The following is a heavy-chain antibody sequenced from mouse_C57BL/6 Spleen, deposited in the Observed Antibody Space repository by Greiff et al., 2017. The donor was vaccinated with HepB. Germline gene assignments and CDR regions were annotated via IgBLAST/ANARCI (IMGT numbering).Heavy chain of an antibody. CDR3: ARNSDYYGSSPLRYFDV. D-gene: IGHD1-1*01. CDR1: GFSFTSYG. V-gene: IGHV2-2*01. J-gene: IGHJ1*03. Sequence: VKLMESGPGLVQPSQSLSLTCTVSGFSFTSYGVPWVRQSPGKGLEWLGVICSGGSTDYNAAFISRLSISKDNSKSQVFFKMNSLQADDTAIYYCARNSDYYGSSPLRYFDVWGTGTTVTVSS. CDR2: ICSGGST.